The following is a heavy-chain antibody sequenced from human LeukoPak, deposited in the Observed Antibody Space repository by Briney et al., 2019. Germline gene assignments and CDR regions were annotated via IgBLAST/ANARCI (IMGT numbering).Heavy chain of an antibody. CDR2: INPNSGGT. CDR1: GYTFTGYY. Sequence: ASVKVSCKASGYTFTGYYMHWVRQAPGQGLEWMGWINPNSGGTNYAQKFQGRVTMTRDTSISTAYMELSRLRSEDTAVYYCASGFGGFRGYFDYWGQGTLVTVSS. J-gene: IGHJ4*02. CDR3: ASGFGGFRGYFDY. V-gene: IGHV1-2*02. D-gene: IGHD3-16*01.